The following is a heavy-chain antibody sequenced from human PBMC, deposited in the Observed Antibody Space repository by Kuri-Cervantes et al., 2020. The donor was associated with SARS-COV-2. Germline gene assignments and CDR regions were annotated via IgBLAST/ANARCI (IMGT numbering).Heavy chain of an antibody. V-gene: IGHV1-69*13. CDR2: IIPIFGTA. CDR1: GGTFSSYA. Sequence: SVKVSCKASGGTFSSYAISWVRQAPGQGLEWMGGIIPIFGTANYAQKFQGRVTITADESTSTAYMELSRLRSDDTAVYYCARGGPGYSSSWYLYYYYGMDVWGQGTTVTVSS. J-gene: IGHJ6*02. D-gene: IGHD6-13*01. CDR3: ARGGPGYSSSWYLYYYYGMDV.